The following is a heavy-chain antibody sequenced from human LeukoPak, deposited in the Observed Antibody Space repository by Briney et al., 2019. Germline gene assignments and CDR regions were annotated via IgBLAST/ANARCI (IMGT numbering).Heavy chain of an antibody. V-gene: IGHV1-69*04. CDR2: IIPILGIA. J-gene: IGHJ4*02. CDR3: ATDSQWLAPDY. D-gene: IGHD6-19*01. CDR1: GGTFSSYA. Sequence: ASVKVSCKASGGTFSSYAISWVRQASGQGLEWMGRIIPILGIANYAQKFQGRVTITADKSTSTAYMELSSLRSEDTAVYYCATDSQWLAPDYWGQGTLVTVSS.